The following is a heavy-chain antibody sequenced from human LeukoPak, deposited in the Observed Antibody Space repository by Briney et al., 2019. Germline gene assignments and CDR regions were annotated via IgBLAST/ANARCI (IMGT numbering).Heavy chain of an antibody. V-gene: IGHV1-2*02. Sequence: ASVKVSCMASGYTFTSYYMHWVRQAPGQGLEWMGWINPNSGGTNYAQKFQGRVTMTRDTSISTAYMELSRLRSDDTAVYYCARDGGYSSSWYYYYYYMDVWGKGTTVTVSS. CDR3: ARDGGYSSSWYYYYYYMDV. D-gene: IGHD6-13*01. CDR2: INPNSGGT. J-gene: IGHJ6*03. CDR1: GYTFTSYY.